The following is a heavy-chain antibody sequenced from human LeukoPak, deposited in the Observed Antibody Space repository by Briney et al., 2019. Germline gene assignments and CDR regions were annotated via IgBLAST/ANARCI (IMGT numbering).Heavy chain of an antibody. D-gene: IGHD5-12*01. CDR3: ARGRQIVATTYYYGMDV. V-gene: IGHV4-34*01. Sequence: KSSETLSLTCAVYGGSFSGYYWSWIRQPPGKGLEWIGEINHSGSTNYSPSLKSRVTISVDTSKNQFSLKLSSVTAADTAVYYCARGRQIVATTYYYGMDVWGQGTTVTVSS. J-gene: IGHJ6*02. CDR1: GGSFSGYY. CDR2: INHSGST.